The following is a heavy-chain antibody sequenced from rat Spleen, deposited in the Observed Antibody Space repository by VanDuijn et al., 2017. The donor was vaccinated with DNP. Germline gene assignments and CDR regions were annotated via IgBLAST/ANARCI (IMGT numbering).Heavy chain of an antibody. CDR2: INSAGST. CDR3: ARGEGFDY. J-gene: IGHJ2*01. Sequence: EVQLQESGPGLVKPSQSLSLTCSVTGYSITSSYRWNWIRKFPGNKLEWMGYINSAGSTNYNPSLKSRISITRDTSKNPFFLQVNSVTTEDTATYYCARGEGFDYWGQGVMVTVSS. CDR1: GYSITSSYR. D-gene: IGHD1-11*01. V-gene: IGHV3-3*01.